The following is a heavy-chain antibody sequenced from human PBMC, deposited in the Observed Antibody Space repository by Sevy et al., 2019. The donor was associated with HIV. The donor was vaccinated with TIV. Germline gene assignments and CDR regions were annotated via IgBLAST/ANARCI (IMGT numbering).Heavy chain of an antibody. D-gene: IGHD2-21*01. CDR1: GFSFRTYG. V-gene: IGHV3-30*18. CDR3: AKDLGVVIGEYYHYYGMDV. J-gene: IGHJ6*02. CDR2: ISNDGTNK. Sequence: GGSLRLSCAASGFSFRTYGMHWVRQAPDKGLEWVAVISNDGTNKYYGDSVKGRVTIYRDNSKNAVYLEMNSLRAEDTAVYYCAKDLGVVIGEYYHYYGMDVWGQGTTVTVSS.